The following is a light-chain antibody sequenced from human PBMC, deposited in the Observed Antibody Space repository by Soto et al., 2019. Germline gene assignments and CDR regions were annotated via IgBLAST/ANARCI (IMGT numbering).Light chain of an antibody. CDR3: QSYDISLSGWV. V-gene: IGLV1-40*01. CDR1: GSNIGAGSD. Sequence: QSVLTQPPSVSGAPGQRVTISCTGSGSNIGAGSDVHWYQQLPGTAPKLLVYGNNNRPSGVPDRFSGSKSATSASLAITGLQAEDEADYYSQSYDISLSGWVFGTGTKLTVL. CDR2: GNN. J-gene: IGLJ1*01.